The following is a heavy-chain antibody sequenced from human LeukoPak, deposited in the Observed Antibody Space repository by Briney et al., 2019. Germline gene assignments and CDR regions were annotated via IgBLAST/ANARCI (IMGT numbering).Heavy chain of an antibody. CDR2: IKQDGSEK. D-gene: IGHD1-26*01. J-gene: IGHJ4*02. Sequence: GGSLRLSCVASGFTFSRYLMSWVRQAPGKGLEWVANIKQDGSEKYFVDSVKGRFTISRDNAKNSLYLQMNSLRAEDTAVYYCARGDSGSSYRLFYFDFWGQGTLVTVSS. CDR1: GFTFSRYL. V-gene: IGHV3-7*03. CDR3: ARGDSGSSYRLFYFDF.